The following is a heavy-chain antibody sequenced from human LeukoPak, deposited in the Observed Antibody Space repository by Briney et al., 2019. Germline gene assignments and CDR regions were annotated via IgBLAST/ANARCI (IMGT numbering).Heavy chain of an antibody. V-gene: IGHV3-66*01. CDR2: IYSGGST. CDR1: GFTLSSSY. J-gene: IGHJ4*02. CDR3: ARDIRWGEGLLH. D-gene: IGHD3-16*01. Sequence: GGSLRLSCAASGFTLSSSYMSWVRQAPGKGPEWVSVIYSGGSTYYADSAKGRFTISRDNSKNTLYLQMNSLRAEDTAVYYCARDIRWGEGLLHWGQGTLVTVSS.